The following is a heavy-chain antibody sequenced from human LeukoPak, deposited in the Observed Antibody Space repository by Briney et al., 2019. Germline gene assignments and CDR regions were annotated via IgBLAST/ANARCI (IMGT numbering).Heavy chain of an antibody. CDR2: ISAYNGNT. Sequence: ASVKVSCKASGYTFSSYDINWARQAPGQGLEWMGWISAYNGNTNYAQKLQGRVTMTTDTSTSTAYMELRSLRSDDTAVYYCARVDWSVDTALSANYYYMDVWGKGTTVTISS. D-gene: IGHD5-18*01. J-gene: IGHJ6*03. V-gene: IGHV1-18*01. CDR1: GYTFSSYD. CDR3: ARVDWSVDTALSANYYYMDV.